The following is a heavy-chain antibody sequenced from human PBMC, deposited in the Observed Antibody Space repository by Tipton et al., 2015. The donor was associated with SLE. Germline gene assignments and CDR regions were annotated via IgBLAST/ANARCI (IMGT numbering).Heavy chain of an antibody. D-gene: IGHD3-16*01. CDR2: IDTYNGIT. CDR1: GYTFTNYG. CDR3: ATVYTGGSASTY. J-gene: IGHJ4*02. V-gene: IGHV1-18*01. Sequence: QLVQSGGEVKEPGASVKASCKASGYTFTNYGVTWVRQAPGQGLEWMGWIDTYNGITNYAQEFQGRITMTTDTSTSTAYVELRSLRSDDTAVYYWATVYTGGSASTYWGQGTLVTVSS.